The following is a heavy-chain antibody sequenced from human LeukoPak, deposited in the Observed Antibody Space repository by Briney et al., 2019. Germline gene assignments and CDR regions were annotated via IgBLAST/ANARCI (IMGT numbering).Heavy chain of an antibody. Sequence: SETLSLTCAVYGGSFSGYYWNWIRQPPGKGLEWIGEMKDSETTNYNSALKSRITTSVDMSKNQFYLKLASVTAADTAVYYCARGRGVVVVPSPVSHYMDVWGKGTPVTVSS. J-gene: IGHJ6*03. CDR3: ARGRGVVVVPSPVSHYMDV. CDR1: GGSFSGYY. V-gene: IGHV4-34*01. D-gene: IGHD2-15*01. CDR2: MKDSETT.